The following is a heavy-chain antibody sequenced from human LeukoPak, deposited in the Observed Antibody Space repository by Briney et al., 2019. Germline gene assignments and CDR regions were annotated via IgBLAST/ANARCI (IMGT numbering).Heavy chain of an antibody. Sequence: GGSLRLSCAASGFTFSSYGMHWVRQAPGKGLEWVAIISYDGSTKYYADSVKGRFTISRDNSKNTLYLQMNSLRTEDTAVYYCARQLRFLEWLPLDYWGQGSLVAVSS. J-gene: IGHJ4*02. CDR1: GFTFSSYG. V-gene: IGHV3-30*19. CDR2: ISYDGSTK. CDR3: ARQLRFLEWLPLDY. D-gene: IGHD3-3*01.